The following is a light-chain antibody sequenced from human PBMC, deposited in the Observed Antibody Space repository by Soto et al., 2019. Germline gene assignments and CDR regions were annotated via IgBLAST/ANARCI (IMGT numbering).Light chain of an antibody. V-gene: IGKV3-20*01. J-gene: IGKJ1*01. CDR2: GAS. CDR3: QQYGSSPRT. Sequence: EIVLTQSPGTLSLSPGERATLSCRASQSVSSSYLAWYQQKPGQAPGPLIYGASSRATGIPDRFSGSGSGTDFTLTISRLEPEDFAVYYCQQYGSSPRTFGQGPKVDIK. CDR1: QSVSSSY.